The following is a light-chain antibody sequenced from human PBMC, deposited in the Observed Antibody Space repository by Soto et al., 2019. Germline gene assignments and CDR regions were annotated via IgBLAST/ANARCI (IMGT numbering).Light chain of an antibody. V-gene: IGLV2-8*01. CDR3: SSYANSNRV. CDR2: EVS. J-gene: IGLJ3*02. Sequence: QSALTQPPSASGSPGQSVTISCTGTSSDVADYNFVSWYQQYPGKAPKLIIYEVSKRPSGVPDRFSGSKSGNTASLTVSGLQVEDEADYYCSSYANSNRVFGGGTKLTV. CDR1: SSDVADYNF.